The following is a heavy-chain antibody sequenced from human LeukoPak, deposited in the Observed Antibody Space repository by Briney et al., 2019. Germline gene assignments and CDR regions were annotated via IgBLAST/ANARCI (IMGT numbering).Heavy chain of an antibody. V-gene: IGHV4-34*01. CDR2: INHSGST. CDR1: GGSFSGYY. D-gene: IGHD6-13*01. CDR3: ARVGGSSWHGGYFDY. J-gene: IGHJ4*02. Sequence: SETLSLTCAVYGGSFSGYYWSWIRQPPGKGLEWIGEINHSGSTNYNPSLKSRVTISVDTSKNQFSLKPSSVTAADTAVYYCARVGGSSWHGGYFDYWGQGTLVTVSS.